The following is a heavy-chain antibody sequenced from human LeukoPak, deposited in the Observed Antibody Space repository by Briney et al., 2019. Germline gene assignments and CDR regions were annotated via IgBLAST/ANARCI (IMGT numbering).Heavy chain of an antibody. Sequence: PGGSLRLSCAASGFTFSSYSMNWVRQAPGGGPEWVSSISDNSRYIYYADSLKGRFTISRDNAKNSLYLHMNSLRAEDTAVYYCWASSAYSFDYWGQGTLVTVSS. V-gene: IGHV3-21*01. D-gene: IGHD3-22*01. CDR3: WASSAYSFDY. J-gene: IGHJ4*02. CDR1: GFTFSSYS. CDR2: ISDNSRYI.